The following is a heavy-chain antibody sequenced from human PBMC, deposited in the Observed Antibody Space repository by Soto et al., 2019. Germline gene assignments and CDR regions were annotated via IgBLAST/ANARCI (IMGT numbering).Heavy chain of an antibody. CDR3: AKDSQGFYSSSWFDY. V-gene: IGHV3-43*01. CDR1: GFTFDDYT. CDR2: ISWDGGST. Sequence: GGSLRLSCAASGFTFDDYTMHWVRQAPGKGLEWVSLISWDGGSTYYADSVKGRFTISRDNSKNSLYLQMNSLRTEDTALYYCAKDSQGFYSSSWFDYWGQGTLVTV. D-gene: IGHD6-13*01. J-gene: IGHJ4*02.